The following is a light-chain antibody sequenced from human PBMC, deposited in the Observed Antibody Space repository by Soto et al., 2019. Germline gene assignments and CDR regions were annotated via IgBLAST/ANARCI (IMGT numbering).Light chain of an antibody. CDR1: QSVTSSH. CDR2: GAS. J-gene: IGKJ2*01. CDR3: QQYGSSPPYT. V-gene: IGKV3-20*01. Sequence: EIVLTQSPGTLSLSPGARATLSCKASQSVTSSHLAWYQQKPGQAPRLLIYGASSRATGIPDRFSGSGSGTDFTLTISRLEPEAFAVDYCQQYGSSPPYTCGQGTKLEIK.